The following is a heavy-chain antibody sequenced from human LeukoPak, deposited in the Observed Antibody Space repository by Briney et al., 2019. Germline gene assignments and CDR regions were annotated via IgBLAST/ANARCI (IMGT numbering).Heavy chain of an antibody. CDR1: GFTFSSYA. D-gene: IGHD3-16*02. Sequence: GGSLRLSCAASGFTFSSYAMHWVRQAPGKGLEWVAVISYDGGNKYYADSVKGRFTISRDNSKNTLYLQMNSLRAEDTAVYYCARGSGVWGSYRYTVDYWGQGTLVTVSS. J-gene: IGHJ4*02. CDR2: ISYDGGNK. V-gene: IGHV3-30-3*01. CDR3: ARGSGVWGSYRYTVDY.